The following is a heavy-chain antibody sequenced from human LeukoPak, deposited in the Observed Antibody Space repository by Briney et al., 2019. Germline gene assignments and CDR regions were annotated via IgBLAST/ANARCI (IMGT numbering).Heavy chain of an antibody. V-gene: IGHV1-24*01. J-gene: IGHJ4*02. D-gene: IGHD2-15*01. CDR2: FDPEDGET. CDR1: GYTLTELS. Sequence: ASVKVSCKVSGYTLTELSMHWVRQAPGKGLEWMGGFDPEDGETIYAQKFQGRVTMTEDTSTDTAYMELRSLRSDDTAVYYCARGYCSGGSCWGFDYWGQGTLVTVSS. CDR3: ARGYCSGGSCWGFDY.